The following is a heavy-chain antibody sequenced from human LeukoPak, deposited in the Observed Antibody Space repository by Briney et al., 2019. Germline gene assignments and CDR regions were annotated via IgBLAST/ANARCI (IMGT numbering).Heavy chain of an antibody. V-gene: IGHV1-24*01. D-gene: IGHD6-19*01. Sequence: ASVRLSCKVCGYTLTELSIHWVRQAPGKGLEWMGGFDPEDGEIIYAEKLQGRVTMTEDTSTDTAYMELSSLRSEDTAVYYCATSIAVAANGFDYWGQGIQVTVSS. CDR1: GYTLTELS. CDR2: FDPEDGEI. J-gene: IGHJ4*02. CDR3: ATSIAVAANGFDY.